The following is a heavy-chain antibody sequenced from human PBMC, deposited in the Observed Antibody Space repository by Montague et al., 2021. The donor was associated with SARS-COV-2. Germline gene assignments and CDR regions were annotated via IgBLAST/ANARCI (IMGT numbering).Heavy chain of an antibody. Sequence: SETLSLTCTVSGGSISSSSYYWVRIRPPPGKGLEWIGSIYYSGSTYYNPSLQSRVTISVDTSKNQFSLKLSSVTAADTAVYYCARVGRQQLVRLSGMDVWGQGTTVTVSS. J-gene: IGHJ6*02. CDR2: IYYSGST. D-gene: IGHD6-13*01. CDR3: ARVGRQQLVRLSGMDV. CDR1: GGSISSSSYY. V-gene: IGHV4-39*07.